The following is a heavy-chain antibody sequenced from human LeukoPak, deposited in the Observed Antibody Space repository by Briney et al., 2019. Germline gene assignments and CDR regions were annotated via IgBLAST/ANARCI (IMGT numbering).Heavy chain of an antibody. D-gene: IGHD1-26*01. CDR3: ARENTAYAPESVGHYYFDY. CDR1: GYTVTGYY. Sequence: ASVKLSCKASGYTVTGYYMLRVRQAPGQGRESLGWINPNSCGTNYVEMFQGRVTMTRDTSISTAYMELRRLSSDDTAVYYCARENTAYAPESVGHYYFDYWGQGTLVTVSS. J-gene: IGHJ4*02. CDR2: INPNSCGT. V-gene: IGHV1-2*02.